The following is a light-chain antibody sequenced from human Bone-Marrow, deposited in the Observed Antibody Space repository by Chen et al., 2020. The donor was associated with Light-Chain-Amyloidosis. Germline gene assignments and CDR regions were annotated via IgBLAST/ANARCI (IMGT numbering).Light chain of an antibody. CDR1: NIGSTA. V-gene: IGLV3-21*02. Sequence: SHVLTQPSSVSVAPVQTATLACGGNNIGSTAVHWYQQTPGQAPLLVVYDDSDRPSGSPGRLSGSNSGNTATLTISRVEAGDEADYYCQVWDRGSDRPVFGGGTKLTVL. CDR2: DDS. CDR3: QVWDRGSDRPV. J-gene: IGLJ3*02.